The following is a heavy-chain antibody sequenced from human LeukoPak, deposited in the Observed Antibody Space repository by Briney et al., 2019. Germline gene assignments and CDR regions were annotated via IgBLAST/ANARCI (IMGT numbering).Heavy chain of an antibody. V-gene: IGHV1-2*02. J-gene: IGHJ3*02. D-gene: IGHD5-12*01. CDR1: GYTFTGYC. CDR3: VIVATTNDAFDI. Sequence: ASVKVSCKASGYTFTGYCMHWVRQAPGQGLEWMGWINPNSGGTNYAQKFQGRVTMTRDTSISTAYMELSRLGSDDTAVYYCVIVATTNDAFDIWGQGTMVTVSS. CDR2: INPNSGGT.